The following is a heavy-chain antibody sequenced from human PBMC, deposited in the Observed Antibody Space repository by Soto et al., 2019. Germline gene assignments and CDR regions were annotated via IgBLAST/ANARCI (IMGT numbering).Heavy chain of an antibody. J-gene: IGHJ6*02. V-gene: IGHV1-69*06. Sequence: SVKVSCKASGDTSSNYGVSWVRQAPGQGLEWMGGILPVFGTTTYARNFQGRITITADKSTSTVYMELTSLRSDDTATYYCARDPDEVVGTDYHYYGMDVWDQGATVTV. CDR1: GDTSSNYG. D-gene: IGHD1-26*01. CDR3: ARDPDEVVGTDYHYYGMDV. CDR2: ILPVFGTT.